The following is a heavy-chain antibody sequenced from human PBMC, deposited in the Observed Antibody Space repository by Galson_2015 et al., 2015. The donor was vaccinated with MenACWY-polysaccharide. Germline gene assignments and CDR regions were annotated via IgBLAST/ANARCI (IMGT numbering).Heavy chain of an antibody. D-gene: IGHD2-2*01. Sequence: SLRLSCAASGFTFSSYAMSWVRQAPGKGLKWVSAISGSGGSTYYADSVKGRFTISRDNSKNTLYLQMNSLRAEDTAVYYCAKVGTSSLYYYYGMDVWGQRTTVTVSS. J-gene: IGHJ6*02. V-gene: IGHV3-23*01. CDR2: ISGSGGST. CDR3: AKVGTSSLYYYYGMDV. CDR1: GFTFSSYA.